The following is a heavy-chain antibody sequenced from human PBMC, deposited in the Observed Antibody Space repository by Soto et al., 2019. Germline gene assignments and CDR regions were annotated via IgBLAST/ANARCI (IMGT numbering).Heavy chain of an antibody. D-gene: IGHD3-10*01. Sequence: ASVKVSCKASGYTFTSYAMHWVRQAPGQRLEWMGWINAGNGNTKYSQKFQGRVTITRDTSASTAYMELSSLRSEDTAVYYCARARVVLQYLLDYWGQGTLVIVSS. J-gene: IGHJ4*02. CDR3: ARARVVLQYLLDY. CDR1: GYTFTSYA. CDR2: INAGNGNT. V-gene: IGHV1-3*01.